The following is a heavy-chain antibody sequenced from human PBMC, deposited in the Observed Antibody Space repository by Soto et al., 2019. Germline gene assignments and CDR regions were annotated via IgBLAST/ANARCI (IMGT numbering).Heavy chain of an antibody. CDR1: GGSISSSSYY. J-gene: IGHJ4*02. D-gene: IGHD3-3*01. CDR2: IYYSGST. CDR3: ARGIGRCLEWLGPNYFDY. V-gene: IGHV4-39*01. Sequence: SETLSLTCTVSGGSISSSSYYWGWIRQPPGKGLEWIGSIYYSGSTYYNPSLKSRVTISVDTSKNQFSLKLSSVTAADTAVYYCARGIGRCLEWLGPNYFDYWGQGKLVNVS.